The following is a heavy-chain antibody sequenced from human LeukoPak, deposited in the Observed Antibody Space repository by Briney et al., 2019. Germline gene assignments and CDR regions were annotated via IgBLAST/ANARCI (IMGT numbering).Heavy chain of an antibody. CDR3: ATSEGY. Sequence: PGGSLRLSYAASGFTLNTHWMSWVRQAPGKGLEWVANIKQDGRDTYYVDSVKGRFTISRDNAKNSLNLQMNSLRAEDTAMYYCATSEGYWGQGTLVTVSS. J-gene: IGHJ4*02. CDR1: GFTLNTHW. V-gene: IGHV3-7*03. CDR2: IKQDGRDT.